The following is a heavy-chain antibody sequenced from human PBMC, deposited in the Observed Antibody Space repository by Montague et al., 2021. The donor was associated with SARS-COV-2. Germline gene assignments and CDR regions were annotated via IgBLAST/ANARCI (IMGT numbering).Heavy chain of an antibody. J-gene: IGHJ6*02. CDR1: GDSINTYY. D-gene: IGHD6-13*01. CDR2: IFYTGST. Sequence: SETLSLTCTVPGDSINTYYWNWIRQPPGKGLEWLGSIFYTGSTNYNPSLKSRVTISLDTSKSQFFLKVTSVTAADTAVYYCARQAAGSYFYYGVDVWGQGTTVTVSS. V-gene: IGHV4-59*12. CDR3: ARQAAGSYFYYGVDV.